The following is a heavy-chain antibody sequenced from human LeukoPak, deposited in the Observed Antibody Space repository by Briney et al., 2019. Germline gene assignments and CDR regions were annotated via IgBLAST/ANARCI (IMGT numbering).Heavy chain of an antibody. CDR1: GYTFTSYG. CDR2: ISAYNGNT. J-gene: IGHJ4*02. CDR3: ASSYTSDWSYYFHY. V-gene: IGHV1-18*01. D-gene: IGHD6-19*01. Sequence: ASVKVSCKASGYTFTSYGISWVRQAPGQGLEWMGWISAYNGNTNYAQKLQGRVTMTTDTSTSTAYMELRSLRSDDTAVYYCASSYTSDWSYYFHYWGQGALVTVSS.